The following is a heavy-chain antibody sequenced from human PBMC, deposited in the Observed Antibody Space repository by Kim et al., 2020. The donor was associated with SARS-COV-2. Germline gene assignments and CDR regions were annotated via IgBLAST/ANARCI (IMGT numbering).Heavy chain of an antibody. CDR1: GYTFTSYG. Sequence: ASVKVSCKASGYTFTSYGISWVRQAPGQGLEWMGWISAYNGNTNYAQKLQGRVTMTTDTSTSTAYMELRSLRSDDTAVYYCARDSREGYCSGGSCYPYYYYYGMDVWGQGTTVTVSS. CDR2: ISAYNGNT. J-gene: IGHJ6*02. V-gene: IGHV1-18*01. D-gene: IGHD2-15*01. CDR3: ARDSREGYCSGGSCYPYYYYYGMDV.